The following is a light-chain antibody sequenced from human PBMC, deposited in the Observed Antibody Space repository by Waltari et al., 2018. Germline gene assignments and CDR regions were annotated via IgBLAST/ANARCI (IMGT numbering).Light chain of an antibody. CDR1: HSLLHRNTNTY. J-gene: IGKJ4*01. CDR3: MQAFQTAALT. Sequence: DIVLTQSPLSLPVTPGEPASISCKSSHSLLHRNTNTYLDWYVQKPGQSPQLLIYLASRRAHGVRDRFSGSGSGTTFTLNISNVEAEDVGIYYCMQAFQTAALTFGGGTKVEIK. V-gene: IGKV2-28*01. CDR2: LAS.